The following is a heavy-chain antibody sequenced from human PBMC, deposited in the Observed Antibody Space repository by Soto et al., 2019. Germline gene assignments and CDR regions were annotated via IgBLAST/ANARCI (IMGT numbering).Heavy chain of an antibody. CDR1: GYSFTSYW. CDR3: ARHRYCSGGSCYWFDP. CDR2: IYPGDSDT. J-gene: IGHJ5*02. Sequence: PGESPKISCKGSGYSFTSYWIGWVRQMPGKGLEWMGIIYPGDSDTRYSPSFQGQVTISADKSISTAYLQWSSLKASDTAMYYCARHRYCSGGSCYWFDPWGQGTLVTVSS. V-gene: IGHV5-51*01. D-gene: IGHD2-15*01.